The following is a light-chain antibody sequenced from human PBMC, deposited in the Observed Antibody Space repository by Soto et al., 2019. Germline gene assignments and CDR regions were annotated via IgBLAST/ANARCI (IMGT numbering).Light chain of an antibody. CDR3: QQYGSAGT. J-gene: IGKJ1*01. V-gene: IGKV3-20*01. CDR2: GAA. CDR1: QSGSNNY. Sequence: IVVTNSLCTSPLAPGERATLASSSSQSGSNNYLAWYQPTPPHAPRRLTYGAANRAPDSPERFSGSGSGTNLTHTISKKEPEDFAVSYCQQYGSAGTFGPGTTVDIK.